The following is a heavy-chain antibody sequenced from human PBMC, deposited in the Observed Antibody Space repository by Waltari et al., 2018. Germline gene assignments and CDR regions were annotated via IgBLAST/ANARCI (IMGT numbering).Heavy chain of an antibody. Sequence: EVQLVESGGGLVQPGGSLRLSCAASGFTFSSYSMNWVRQAPGKGLEWVSYISSSSSTIYYADSVKGRFTISRDNAKNSLYLQMNSLRAEDTAVYYCARSRYCSGGSCLQIDYWGQGTLVTVSS. CDR3: ARSRYCSGGSCLQIDY. CDR2: ISSSSSTI. V-gene: IGHV3-48*01. J-gene: IGHJ4*02. D-gene: IGHD2-15*01. CDR1: GFTFSSYS.